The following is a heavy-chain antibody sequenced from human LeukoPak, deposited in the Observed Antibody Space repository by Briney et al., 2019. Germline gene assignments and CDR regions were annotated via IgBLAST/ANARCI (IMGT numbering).Heavy chain of an antibody. CDR1: GYTFTGYY. V-gene: IGHV1-2*02. CDR2: INPNSGGT. D-gene: IGHD2-15*01. CDR3: ARPIYCSGGSCYPEVFDY. Sequence: ASVKVSCKASGYTFTGYYMHWVRQAPGQGLEWMGWINPNSGGTNYAQKFQGRVTMTRDTSISTAYMELSRLRSDDTAVYYCARPIYCSGGSCYPEVFDYWGQGTLVAVSS. J-gene: IGHJ4*02.